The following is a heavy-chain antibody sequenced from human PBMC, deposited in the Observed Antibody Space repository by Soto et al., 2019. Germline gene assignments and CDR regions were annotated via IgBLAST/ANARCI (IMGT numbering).Heavy chain of an antibody. CDR3: VGGPAAAGTFYFDY. CDR1: GGSISSSSYY. J-gene: IGHJ4*02. Sequence: QLQLQESGPGLVKPSETLSLTCTVSGGSISSSSYYWGWIRQPPGKGLEWIGSIYYSGSTYYNPSLKSRVTISVDTSKNQFSLKLSSVTAADTAAYYCVGGPAAAGTFYFDYWGQGTLVTVSS. D-gene: IGHD6-13*01. CDR2: IYYSGST. V-gene: IGHV4-39*01.